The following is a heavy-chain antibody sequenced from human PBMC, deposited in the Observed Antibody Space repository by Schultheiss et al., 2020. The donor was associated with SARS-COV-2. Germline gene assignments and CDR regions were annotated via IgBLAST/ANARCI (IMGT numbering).Heavy chain of an antibody. CDR1: GGSISSYY. D-gene: IGHD4-17*01. CDR2: IYYSEST. J-gene: IGHJ4*02. Sequence: SETLSLTCTVSGGSISSYYWSWIRQPPGKGLEWIGYIYYSESTNYNPSLKSRVTISVDTSKNQFSLKLSSVTAADTAVYYCARRSSYGLDYWGQGTLVTVSS. CDR3: ARRSSYGLDY. V-gene: IGHV4-59*08.